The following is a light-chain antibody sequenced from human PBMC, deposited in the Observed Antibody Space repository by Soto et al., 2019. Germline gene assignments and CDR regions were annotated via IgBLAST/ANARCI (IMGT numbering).Light chain of an antibody. CDR2: AAS. V-gene: IGKV1-6*01. J-gene: IGKJ1*01. Sequence: AIQMTQPPSSLSASVGDTVTITCRASQGIRNDLGWYQQKPGKAPKVLIFAASTLHSGVPSRFSGSGSGTDFTLTISSLQPEDFATYYCLQDYSYPRTFGLGTKVGIK. CDR1: QGIRND. CDR3: LQDYSYPRT.